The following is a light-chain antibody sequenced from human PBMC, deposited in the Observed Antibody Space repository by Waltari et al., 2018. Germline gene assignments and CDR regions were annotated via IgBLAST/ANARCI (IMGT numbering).Light chain of an antibody. V-gene: IGKV3-11*01. J-gene: IGKJ5*01. Sequence: ETVLTQSPAPLPLSPGERATLSCRASQSVSSYLAWYQQKPGQAPRLLIYDASNRAPGIPARFSGSGSGTDFTLTISSLEPEDFAVYYCQQRGSWPRVTFGQGTRLEIK. CDR2: DAS. CDR3: QQRGSWPRVT. CDR1: QSVSSY.